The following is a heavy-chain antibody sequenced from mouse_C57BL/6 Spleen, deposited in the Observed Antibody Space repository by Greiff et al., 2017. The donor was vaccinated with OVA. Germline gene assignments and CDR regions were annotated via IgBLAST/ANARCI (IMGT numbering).Heavy chain of an antibody. Sequence: QVQLQQPGAELVKPGASVKMSCKASGYTFTSYWITWVKQRPGQGLEWIGDIYPGSGSTNYNEKFKSKATLTVDTSSSTAYMQLSSLTSEDSAVYYCARFYYDYDVFDYWGQGTTLTVSS. V-gene: IGHV1-55*01. CDR2: IYPGSGST. J-gene: IGHJ2*01. CDR1: GYTFTSYW. CDR3: ARFYYDYDVFDY. D-gene: IGHD2-4*01.